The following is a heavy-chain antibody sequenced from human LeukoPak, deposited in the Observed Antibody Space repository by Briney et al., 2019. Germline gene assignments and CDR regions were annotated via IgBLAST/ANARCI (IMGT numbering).Heavy chain of an antibody. CDR1: GFTFSSCG. D-gene: IGHD1-14*01. Sequence: GGSLRLSCAASGFTFSSCGFNWVRQAPGKGLEWVSSIGPTGTDRYYADSVRGRFTISRDNAKNSMYLQMDSLGDEDTAVYYCATETIGRHYDYWGQGTLVTVSS. CDR3: ATETIGRHYDY. CDR2: IGPTGTDR. V-gene: IGHV3-21*01. J-gene: IGHJ4*02.